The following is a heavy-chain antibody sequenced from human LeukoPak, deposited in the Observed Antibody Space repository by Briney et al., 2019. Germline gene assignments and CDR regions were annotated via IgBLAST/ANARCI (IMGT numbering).Heavy chain of an antibody. Sequence: GGSLSLSCAASGFTVSSNYMSWVRQASGKGLEWVSLIYSDGSTYYADSVKGRFTISRDNSKNTLYLQMNNLRAEDTAMYYCARDRGGEESDYWGQGTMVTVSS. J-gene: IGHJ3*01. CDR1: GFTVSSNY. D-gene: IGHD3-16*01. CDR3: ARDRGGEESDY. CDR2: IYSDGST. V-gene: IGHV3-66*01.